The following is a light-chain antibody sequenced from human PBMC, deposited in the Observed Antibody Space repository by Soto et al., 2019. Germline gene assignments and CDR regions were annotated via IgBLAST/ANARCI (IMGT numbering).Light chain of an antibody. CDR3: SSYTSSSTYV. CDR1: SSDIGAYDY. J-gene: IGLJ1*01. CDR2: EVN. V-gene: IGLV2-14*01. Sequence: QSALKQPASLSGSPGQSITISCTGTSSDIGAYDYVSWFKQHPGMAPKLMISEVNNRPSGVSNRFSGSKSGNTASLTISGLQAEDEADYYCSSYTSSSTYVFGTGTKVTVL.